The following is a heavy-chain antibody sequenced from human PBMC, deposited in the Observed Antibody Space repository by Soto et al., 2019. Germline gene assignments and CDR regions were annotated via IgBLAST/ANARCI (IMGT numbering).Heavy chain of an antibody. CDR2: ISYDGSSK. CDR1: GFTFSTYA. D-gene: IGHD4-4*01. CDR3: AKESTTVSPGVDYGLDV. J-gene: IGHJ6*02. V-gene: IGHV3-30-3*01. Sequence: PGGALRLSCAASGFTFSTYAMHWVRQAPGKGLEWVALISYDGSSKYHADSVKGRFTISRDNSKNTLYVQMSSLRAEDTALYYCAKESTTVSPGVDYGLDVWGQGTTVTVSS.